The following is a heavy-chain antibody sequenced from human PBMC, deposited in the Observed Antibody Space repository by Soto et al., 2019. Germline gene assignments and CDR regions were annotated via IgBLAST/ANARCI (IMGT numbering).Heavy chain of an antibody. CDR3: AAPYQLSSPSEYYYGMDV. CDR1: GFTFTSSA. D-gene: IGHD2-2*01. CDR2: IVVGSGNT. V-gene: IGHV1-58*01. J-gene: IGHJ6*02. Sequence: SVKVSCKASGFTFTSSAVQWVRQARGQRLEWIGWIVVGSGNTNYAQKSQERVTITRDMSTSTAYMELRSLRSEGTAVYYCAAPYQLSSPSEYYYGMDVLGQGTTVTVSS.